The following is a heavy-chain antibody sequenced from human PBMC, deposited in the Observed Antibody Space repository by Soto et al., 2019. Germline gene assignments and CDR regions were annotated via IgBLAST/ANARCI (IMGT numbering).Heavy chain of an antibody. Sequence: QVQLVQSGAEVKKPGSSVKVSCKASGGTFSSYAISWLRQAPGQGLEWMGGIIPIFGTADYAQKFQGRVTINADESTSTAYMELSSLRSEYTAVYYCARDREGIAASGTLSEWGQGTLVTVSS. CDR3: ARDREGIAASGTLSE. J-gene: IGHJ4*02. D-gene: IGHD6-13*01. CDR2: IIPIFGTA. CDR1: GGTFSSYA. V-gene: IGHV1-69*12.